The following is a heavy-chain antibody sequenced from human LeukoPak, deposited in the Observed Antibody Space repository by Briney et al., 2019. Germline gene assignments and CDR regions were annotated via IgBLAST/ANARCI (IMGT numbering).Heavy chain of an antibody. V-gene: IGHV1-2*02. CDR3: ARAGYDFWSGYQGKFDY. Sequence: ASVKVSCKASGYTFTGYYMHWVRQAPGQGLEWMGWINPNSGGTNYAQKFQGRVTMTRDTSVSTACMELSRLRSDDTAVYYCARAGYDFWSGYQGKFDYWGQGTLVTVSS. CDR1: GYTFTGYY. CDR2: INPNSGGT. J-gene: IGHJ4*02. D-gene: IGHD3-3*01.